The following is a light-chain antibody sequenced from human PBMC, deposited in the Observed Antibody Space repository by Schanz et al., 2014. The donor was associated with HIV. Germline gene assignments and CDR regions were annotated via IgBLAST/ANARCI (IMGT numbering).Light chain of an antibody. J-gene: IGLJ2*01. CDR3: RSYNRGLRAVV. CDR2: GNS. CDR1: SSNIGAGYD. Sequence: QSVLTQPPSVSGAPGQRVTISCTGNSSNIGAGYDVHWYQQLPGTAPKLLIHGNSNRPSGVPDRFSGSRSGTSASLDISGLQAEDEADFFCRSYNRGLRAVVCGGGAKLTVL. V-gene: IGLV1-40*01.